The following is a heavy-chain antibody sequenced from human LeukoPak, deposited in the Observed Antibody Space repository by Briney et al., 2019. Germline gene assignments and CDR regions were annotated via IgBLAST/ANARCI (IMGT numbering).Heavy chain of an antibody. CDR3: ALPGVSLYAFDI. V-gene: IGHV1-8*01. CDR1: GYTFTRYD. J-gene: IGHJ3*02. CDR2: MNPNSGNT. D-gene: IGHD2-8*01. Sequence: ASVKVSCKASGYTFTRYDINWLRQAPEQGLEWMGSMNPNSGNTGYAQKFQGRVTMTRNTSISTAYMELSSLRSEDTAVYYCALPGVSLYAFDIWGQGTMVTVSS.